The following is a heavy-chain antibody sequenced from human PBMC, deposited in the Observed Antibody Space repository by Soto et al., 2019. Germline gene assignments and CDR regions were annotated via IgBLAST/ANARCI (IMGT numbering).Heavy chain of an antibody. CDR3: ARVPGYSSSRYYFDY. V-gene: IGHV1-2*02. CDR2: INPNSGGT. J-gene: IGHJ4*02. Sequence: ASVKVSCKASGYTFTGYYMHWVRQAPGQGLEWMGWINPNSGGTNYAQKSQGRVTMTRDTSISTAYMELSRLRSDDTAVYYCARVPGYSSSRYYFDYWGQGTLVTVSS. D-gene: IGHD6-13*01. CDR1: GYTFTGYY.